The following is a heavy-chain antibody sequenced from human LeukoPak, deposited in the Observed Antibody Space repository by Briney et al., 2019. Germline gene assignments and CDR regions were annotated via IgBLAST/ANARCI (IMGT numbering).Heavy chain of an antibody. CDR3: ARLGHYYDSSGYSNWFDP. CDR1: GGSISSGGYY. Sequence: PSETLSLTCTVSGGSISSGGYYWSWIRQHPGKGLEWIGYIYYSGSTYYNPSLKSRVTISVDTSKNQFSLKLSSVTAADTAVYCCARLGHYYDSSGYSNWFDPWGQGTLVTVSS. D-gene: IGHD3-22*01. V-gene: IGHV4-31*03. CDR2: IYYSGST. J-gene: IGHJ5*02.